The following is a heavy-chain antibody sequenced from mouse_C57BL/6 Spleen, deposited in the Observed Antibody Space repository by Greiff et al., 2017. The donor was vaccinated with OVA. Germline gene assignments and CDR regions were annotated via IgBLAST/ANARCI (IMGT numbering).Heavy chain of an antibody. V-gene: IGHV1-22*01. D-gene: IGHD1-1*01. CDR1: GYTFTDYN. CDR3: ARAIYGSSLGAMDY. CDR2: INPNNGGT. J-gene: IGHJ4*01. Sequence: DVKLVESGPELVKPGASVKMSCKASGYTFTDYNMHWVKQSHGKSLEWIGYINPNNGGTSYNQKFKGKATLTVNKSSSTAYMELRSLTSEDSAVYYCARAIYGSSLGAMDYWGQGTSVTVSS.